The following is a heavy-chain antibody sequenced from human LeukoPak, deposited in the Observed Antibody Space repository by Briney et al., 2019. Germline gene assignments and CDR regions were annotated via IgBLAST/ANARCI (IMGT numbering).Heavy chain of an antibody. D-gene: IGHD3-9*01. CDR2: VYHSGST. CDR1: GYSISSGYY. Sequence: SETLTLTCAVSGYSISSGYYWGWLRQPPGKGLEWIGRVYHSGSTYYYPSLKNRVTISVDTSKNQFSLKLSSVTAADTAVYYCARHPGVLTGYSYYFDYWGQGTLVTVSS. CDR3: ARHPGVLTGYSYYFDY. V-gene: IGHV4-38-2*01. J-gene: IGHJ4*02.